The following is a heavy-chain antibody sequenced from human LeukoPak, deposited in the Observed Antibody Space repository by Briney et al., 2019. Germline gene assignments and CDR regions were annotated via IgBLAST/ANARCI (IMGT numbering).Heavy chain of an antibody. CDR3: AKASTVVTPTFDY. D-gene: IGHD4-23*01. J-gene: IGHJ4*02. CDR2: ISYDGSKK. CDR1: GFIFTDYG. V-gene: IGHV3-30*18. Sequence: PGGSLRLSCAASGFIFTDYGTHWVRQAPGKGLEWVAAISYDGSKKYYADSVKGRFTISRDNSKNTLDLQMNSLRAEDTAMYYCAKASTVVTPTFDYWGQGTLATVSS.